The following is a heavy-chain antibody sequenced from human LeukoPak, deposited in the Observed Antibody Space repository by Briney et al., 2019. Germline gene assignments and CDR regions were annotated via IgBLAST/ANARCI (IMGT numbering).Heavy chain of an antibody. D-gene: IGHD3-10*01. CDR2: IYYSGTT. Sequence: PSETLSLTCTVSGVSISSSSYYWGWIRQPPGKGLQWIGNIYYSGTTYYNPSLKSRVSISIDTSKNQFSLKLSSVTAADTAVYYCARVGITMVRGVMIDAFDIWGQGTMVTVSS. CDR1: GVSISSSSYY. V-gene: IGHV4-39*07. J-gene: IGHJ3*02. CDR3: ARVGITMVRGVMIDAFDI.